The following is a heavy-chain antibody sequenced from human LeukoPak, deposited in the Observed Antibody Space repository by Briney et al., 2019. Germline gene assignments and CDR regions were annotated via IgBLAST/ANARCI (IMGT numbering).Heavy chain of an antibody. J-gene: IGHJ4*02. CDR3: ARFRRSSWYGSVNY. V-gene: IGHV3-7*01. Sequence: GGSLRLSCAASGFTFSSYWMSWVRQAPGKGLEWVANIKQDGSEKYYVDSVKVRFTISRDNAKNSLYLQMNSLRAEDTAVYYCARFRRSSWYGSVNYGGKGPLVTVS. D-gene: IGHD6-13*01. CDR2: IKQDGSEK. CDR1: GFTFSSYW.